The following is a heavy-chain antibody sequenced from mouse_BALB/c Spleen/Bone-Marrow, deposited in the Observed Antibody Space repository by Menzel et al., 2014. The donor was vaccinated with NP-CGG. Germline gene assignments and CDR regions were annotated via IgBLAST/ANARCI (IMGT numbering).Heavy chain of an antibody. CDR1: GFNIKDTY. D-gene: IGHD2-3*01. CDR3: ARGLLKYCYPLDY. J-gene: IGHJ4*01. V-gene: IGHV14-3*02. Sequence: EVQLQQSGAELVKPGASVKLSCTASGFNIKDTYMHWVKQRPEQGLEWIGRIDPANGNTKYDPKFQGKATITADTSSNQSFLQFSSLTSEDTATYYCARGLLKYCYPLDYWGQGTSVTVSS. CDR2: IDPANGNT.